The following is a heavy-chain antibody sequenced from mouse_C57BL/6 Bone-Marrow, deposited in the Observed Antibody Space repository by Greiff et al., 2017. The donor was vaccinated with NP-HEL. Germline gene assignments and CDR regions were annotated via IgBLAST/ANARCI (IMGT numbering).Heavy chain of an antibody. Sequence: LVESGAELARPGASVKLSCKASGYTFTSYGISWVKQRTGQGLEWIGEIYPRSGNTYYNEKFKGKATLTADKSSSTAYMELRSLTSEDSAVYFCARDDPYFDYWGQGTTLTVSS. V-gene: IGHV1-81*01. D-gene: IGHD2-3*01. CDR3: ARDDPYFDY. CDR1: GYTFTSYG. CDR2: IYPRSGNT. J-gene: IGHJ2*01.